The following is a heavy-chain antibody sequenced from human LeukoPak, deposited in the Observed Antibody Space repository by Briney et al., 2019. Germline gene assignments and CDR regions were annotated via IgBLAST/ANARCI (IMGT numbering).Heavy chain of an antibody. D-gene: IGHD3-22*01. CDR3: TTDRYYDNSELQFQH. J-gene: IGHJ1*01. CDR1: GFTFNYAW. Sequence: PGGSLRLSCAASGFTFNYAWMSWVRQAPGKGLEWLGRIKRETDGGTIDYAAPVKGRFTISRDDSRNTLYLQMDSLKIEDTAVYYCTTDRYYDNSELQFQHWGQGTLVTVSS. V-gene: IGHV3-15*01. CDR2: IKRETDGGTI.